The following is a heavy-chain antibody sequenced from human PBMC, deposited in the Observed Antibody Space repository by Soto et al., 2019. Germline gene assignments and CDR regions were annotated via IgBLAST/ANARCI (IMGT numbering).Heavy chain of an antibody. Sequence: SETLSLTCTVSGCSVSSGSYYWSWIRQPPGKGLEWIGYIYYSGSTNYNPSLKSRVTISVDTSKNQFSLKLSSVTAADTAVYYCARTLTVTTGWWFDPWGQGTLVTVSS. D-gene: IGHD4-17*01. CDR3: ARTLTVTTGWWFDP. CDR1: GCSVSSGSYY. V-gene: IGHV4-61*01. CDR2: IYYSGST. J-gene: IGHJ5*02.